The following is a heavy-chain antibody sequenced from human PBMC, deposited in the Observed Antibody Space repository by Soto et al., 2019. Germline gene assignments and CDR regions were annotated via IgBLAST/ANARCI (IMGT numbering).Heavy chain of an antibody. D-gene: IGHD5-18*01. CDR1: GGSFSGYY. CDR2: INHCGST. CDR3: ARVYDGGYSYGLDY. V-gene: IGHV4-34*01. Sequence: SETLSLTCAVYGGSFSGYYWSWIRQPPGKGLEWIGKINHCGSTNYNPSLKSQVTISVDTSKNQFSQTRSSVTAADTAVYYCARVYDGGYSYGLDYWGQGTRVTVSS. J-gene: IGHJ4*02.